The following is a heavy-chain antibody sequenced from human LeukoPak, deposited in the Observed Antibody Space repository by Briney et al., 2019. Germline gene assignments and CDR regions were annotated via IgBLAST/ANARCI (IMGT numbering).Heavy chain of an antibody. D-gene: IGHD6-13*01. CDR2: IYSSGSI. V-gene: IGHV4-4*07. Sequence: PSETLSLTCTVSGGSISTYCWSWIRQPAGKGLEWIGRIYSSGSIDYNPSLKSRVTMSIDTSKNQFSLKLNSVTAADTAVYFCARDKSSSPYNWFDPWGQGTLVTVSS. CDR3: ARDKSSSPYNWFDP. CDR1: GGSISTYC. J-gene: IGHJ5*02.